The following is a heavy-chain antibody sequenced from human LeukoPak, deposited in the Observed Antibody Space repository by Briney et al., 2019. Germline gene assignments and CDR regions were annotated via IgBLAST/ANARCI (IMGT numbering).Heavy chain of an antibody. CDR2: INWNGGST. V-gene: IGHV3-20*04. J-gene: IGHJ5*02. Sequence: GGYLSLSGSGSGFTFDDYGMSWVRQGPGKGLEWVSGINWNGGSTGYADSVKGRFTISRDNAKNFLYLQMNSLRAEDTALYYCARDSCSSTSCYSNWFDPWGQGTLVTVSS. CDR3: ARDSCSSTSCYSNWFDP. D-gene: IGHD2-2*01. CDR1: GFTFDDYG.